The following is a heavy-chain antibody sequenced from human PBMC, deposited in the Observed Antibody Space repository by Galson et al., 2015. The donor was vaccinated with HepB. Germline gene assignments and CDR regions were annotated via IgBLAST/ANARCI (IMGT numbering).Heavy chain of an antibody. CDR1: GFDFSTHE. CDR3: VPHRALDY. V-gene: IGHV3-7*01. J-gene: IGHJ4*02. CDR2: INQDGSQK. Sequence: SLRLSCAASGFDFSTHEMSWARQAPGKGLEWVANINQDGSQKYYVDSVKGRFTISRDNAKNSLYLQMNSLRVEDTAVYYCVPHRALDYWGQGTLVTVSS.